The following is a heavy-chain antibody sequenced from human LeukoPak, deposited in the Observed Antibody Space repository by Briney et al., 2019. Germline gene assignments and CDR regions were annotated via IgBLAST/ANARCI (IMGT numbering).Heavy chain of an antibody. Sequence: GGSLRLSCAASGFTVSNNYMSWVRQAPGKGLEWVSVIYTGGSTYYADSVKGRFTISRDNSKNTVYLQMNSLRAEDTAVYYCARDPGYCSGGSCYDYWGQGSLVAVSS. CDR3: ARDPGYCSGGSCYDY. CDR2: IYTGGST. V-gene: IGHV3-53*01. D-gene: IGHD2-15*01. CDR1: GFTVSNNY. J-gene: IGHJ4*02.